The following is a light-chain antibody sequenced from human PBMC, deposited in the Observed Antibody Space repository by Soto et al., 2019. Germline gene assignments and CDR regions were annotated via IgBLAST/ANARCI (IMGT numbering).Light chain of an antibody. CDR1: SSDVGGYNY. CDR3: SSYTSSSTYVV. Sequence: QSALTQPASVSGSPGQSITISCTGTSSDVGGYNYVSWYQQHPGKAPKXXIXDVXXRPXXXSNRFSGSKSGNTASLTISGXXXXXXXXXYCSSYTSSSTYVVFGGGTKLTVL. V-gene: IGLV2-14*01. CDR2: DVX. J-gene: IGLJ2*01.